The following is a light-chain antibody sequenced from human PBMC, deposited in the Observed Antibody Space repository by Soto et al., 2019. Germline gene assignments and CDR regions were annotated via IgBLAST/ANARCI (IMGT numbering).Light chain of an antibody. Sequence: EIVLTQSPGTLSLSPGERATLSCRASQSVSSGYLAWYQQKPGQAPRLLIYGASRMATGIPDRFSGSWSGTDFTLIISRLEPEDFAVYYCQQYGSSFTFGQGTRLEIK. CDR3: QQYGSSFT. J-gene: IGKJ5*01. CDR1: QSVSSGY. CDR2: GAS. V-gene: IGKV3-20*01.